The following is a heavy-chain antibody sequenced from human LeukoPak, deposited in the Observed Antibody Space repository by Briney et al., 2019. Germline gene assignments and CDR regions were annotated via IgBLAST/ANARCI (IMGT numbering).Heavy chain of an antibody. CDR2: ISGSGGST. J-gene: IGHJ5*02. D-gene: IGHD6-19*01. V-gene: IGHV3-23*01. CDR3: AKDLAPVAGTIGRGNWFDP. Sequence: GGSLRLSCAASGFTFSSYAMSWVRPAPGKGLEWVSAISGSGGSTYYADSVKGRFTISRDNSKNTLYLQMNSLRAEDTAVYYCAKDLAPVAGTIGRGNWFDPWGQGTLVTVSS. CDR1: GFTFSSYA.